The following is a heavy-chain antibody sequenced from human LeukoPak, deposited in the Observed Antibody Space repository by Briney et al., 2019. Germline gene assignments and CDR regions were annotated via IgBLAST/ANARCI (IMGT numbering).Heavy chain of an antibody. CDR3: VMLAIDSSGWTFDY. D-gene: IGHD6-19*01. Sequence: SETLSLTCTVSGGSINNYYWSWIRQPPGKGLEWIGYIYYSGSTNYNPSLKSRVTISVDTSKNQFSLKLSSVTAADTAVYYCVMLAIDSSGWTFDYWGQGTLVTVSS. J-gene: IGHJ4*02. CDR1: GGSINNYY. CDR2: IYYSGST. V-gene: IGHV4-59*08.